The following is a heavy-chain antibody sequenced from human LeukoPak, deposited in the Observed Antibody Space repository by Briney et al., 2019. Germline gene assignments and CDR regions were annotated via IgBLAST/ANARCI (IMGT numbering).Heavy chain of an antibody. V-gene: IGHV1-18*01. Sequence: GASVRVSSRPSGYTFTTYGIGGVRQAPGQGLEWIGWISAYNGNTNYAQKLQGRVTMTTDTSTSTAYMELRSLRSDDTAVYYCARGSSAGDYWGQGTLVTVSS. D-gene: IGHD6-6*01. CDR3: ARGSSAGDY. CDR1: GYTFTTYG. CDR2: ISAYNGNT. J-gene: IGHJ4*02.